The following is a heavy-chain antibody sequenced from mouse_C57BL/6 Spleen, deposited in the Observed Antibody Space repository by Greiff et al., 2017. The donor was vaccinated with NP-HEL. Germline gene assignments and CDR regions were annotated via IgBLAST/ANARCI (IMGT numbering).Heavy chain of an antibody. J-gene: IGHJ1*03. CDR3: ARQGGYYGSSDWYFDV. CDR2: ISSGGSYT. V-gene: IGHV5-6*02. D-gene: IGHD1-1*01. CDR1: GFTFSSYG. Sequence: EVMLVESGGDLVKPGGSLKLSCAASGFTFSSYGMSWVRQTPDQRLEWVATISSGGSYTYYPDSVKGRFTISRDNAKNTLYLQMSSLQSEDTAMYYCARQGGYYGSSDWYFDVWGTGTTVTVSS.